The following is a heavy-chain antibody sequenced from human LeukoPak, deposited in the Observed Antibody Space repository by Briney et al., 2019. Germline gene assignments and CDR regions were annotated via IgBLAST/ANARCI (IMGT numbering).Heavy chain of an antibody. CDR2: ISYDGSNK. CDR1: GFTFSSYA. J-gene: IGHJ6*02. V-gene: IGHV3-30*04. D-gene: IGHD3-16*02. CDR3: AKDIGRRPYYYYGMDV. Sequence: GGSLRLSCAASGFTFSSYAMHWVRQAPGKGLEWVAVISYDGSNKYYADSVKGRFTISRDNSKNTLYLQMNSLRAEDTAVYYCAKDIGRRPYYYYGMDVWGQGTTVTVSS.